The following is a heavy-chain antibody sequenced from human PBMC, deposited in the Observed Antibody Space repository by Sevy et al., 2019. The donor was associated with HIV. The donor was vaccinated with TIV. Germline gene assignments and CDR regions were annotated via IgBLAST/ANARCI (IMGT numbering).Heavy chain of an antibody. CDR1: GFTFSSYA. Sequence: GGSLRLSCAASGFTFSSYAMSWVRQAPGKGLEWVSAISGSGGSTYYADSVKGRFTISRDISMNTMYLQMNSLRAEDTAVYYCAVSSGYYHHDAFDIWGQGTMVTVSS. J-gene: IGHJ3*02. CDR3: AVSSGYYHHDAFDI. V-gene: IGHV3-23*01. CDR2: ISGSGGST. D-gene: IGHD3-22*01.